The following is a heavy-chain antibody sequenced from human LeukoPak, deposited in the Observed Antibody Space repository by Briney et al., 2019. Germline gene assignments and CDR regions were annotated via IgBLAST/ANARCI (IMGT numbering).Heavy chain of an antibody. V-gene: IGHV3-7*03. CDR1: GFTFSSYW. CDR2: IKQDGSEK. Sequence: PGGSLRLSCAASGFTFSSYWMSWVRQAPGKGLEWVANIKQDGSEKYYVDSVKGRFTISRDNAKNSLYLQMNSLRAEDTAVYYCARDFGGRDIVVVPAAIYFDYWGQGTLVTVSS. CDR3: ARDFGGRDIVVVPAAIYFDY. J-gene: IGHJ4*02. D-gene: IGHD2-2*02.